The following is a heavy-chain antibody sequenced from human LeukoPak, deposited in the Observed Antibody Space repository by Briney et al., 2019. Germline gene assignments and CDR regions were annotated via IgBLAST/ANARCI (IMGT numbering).Heavy chain of an antibody. CDR1: GSSISTYY. D-gene: IGHD5-12*01. CDR2: THYSGTT. CDR3: ARMGGYSGYATH. J-gene: IGHJ4*02. V-gene: IGHV4-59*08. Sequence: PSETLSLTCTVSGSSISTYYWSWIRQPPGKGLEWIGYTHYSGTTNYNPSLKNRVTISLDTSKNQFSLNLSSVTAADTAVYYCARMGGYSGYATHWGQGTLVTVSS.